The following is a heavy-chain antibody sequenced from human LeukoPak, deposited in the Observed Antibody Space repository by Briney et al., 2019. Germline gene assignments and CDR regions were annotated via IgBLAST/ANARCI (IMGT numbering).Heavy chain of an antibody. CDR2: IYSGGST. D-gene: IGHD3-22*01. V-gene: IGHV3-53*01. CDR1: EFSVGSNY. CDR3: AKGRYDSSGYYFGTDAFDI. Sequence: PGGSLRLSCAASEFSVGSNYMTWVRQAPGKGLEWVSLIYSGGSTYYAGSVKGRFTISRDNSKNTLYLQMNSLRAEDTAVYYCAKGRYDSSGYYFGTDAFDIWGQGTMVTVSS. J-gene: IGHJ3*02.